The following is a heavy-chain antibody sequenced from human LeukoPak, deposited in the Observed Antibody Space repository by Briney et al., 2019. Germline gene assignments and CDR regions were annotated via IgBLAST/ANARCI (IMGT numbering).Heavy chain of an antibody. D-gene: IGHD3-10*01. CDR3: AKALPGPSRGYGSGSYPRGYAFDI. Sequence: PGGSLRLSCAASGFTFSSYGMHWVRQAPGKGLEWVAVISYDGSNKYYADSVKGRFTISRDNSKNTLYLQMNSLRAEDTAVYYCAKALPGPSRGYGSGSYPRGYAFDIWGQGTMVTVSS. J-gene: IGHJ3*02. CDR1: GFTFSSYG. CDR2: ISYDGSNK. V-gene: IGHV3-30*18.